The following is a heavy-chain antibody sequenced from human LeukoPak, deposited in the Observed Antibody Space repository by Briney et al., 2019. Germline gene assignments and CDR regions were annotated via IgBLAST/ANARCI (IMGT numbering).Heavy chain of an antibody. CDR3: ASGSTYYDFWSGYYFGYYYGMDV. CDR2: MNPNSGNT. CDR1: GYTFTSYD. D-gene: IGHD3-3*01. V-gene: IGHV1-8*01. J-gene: IGHJ6*02. Sequence: ASVKVSCKASGYTFTSYDINWVRQATGQGLEWMGWMNPNSGNTGYAQKFQGRVTMTRNTSISTAYMELSSLGSEDTAVYYCASGSTYYDFWSGYYFGYYYGMDVWGQGTTVTVSS.